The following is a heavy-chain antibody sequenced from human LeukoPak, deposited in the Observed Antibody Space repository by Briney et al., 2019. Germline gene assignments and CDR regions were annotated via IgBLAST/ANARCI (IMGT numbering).Heavy chain of an antibody. CDR2: ISSSGSTI. J-gene: IGHJ5*02. CDR1: GFTFSSYE. V-gene: IGHV3-48*03. D-gene: IGHD3-9*01. CDR3: AREMYDILTGYYGWFDP. Sequence: GGSLRLSCAASGFTFSSYEMNWVRQARGKGLEWVSYISSSGSTIYYADSVKGRFTISRDNAKNSLYLQMNSLRAEDTAVYYCAREMYDILTGYYGWFDPWGQRTLVTVSS.